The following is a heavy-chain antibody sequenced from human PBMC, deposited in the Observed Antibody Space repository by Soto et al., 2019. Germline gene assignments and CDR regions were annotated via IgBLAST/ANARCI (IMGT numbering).Heavy chain of an antibody. CDR3: ARDRYDSSGYVIIDAFDI. D-gene: IGHD3-22*01. J-gene: IGHJ3*02. CDR1: GGSISSSNW. Sequence: QVQLQESGPGLVKPSGTLSLTCAVSGGSISSSNWWSWVRQPPGKGLEWIGEIYHSGSTNYNPSLRSRVTISVDKSRNRLSLTLSSVTAAATAVYYCARDRYDSSGYVIIDAFDIWGQGTMVTVSS. V-gene: IGHV4-4*02. CDR2: IYHSGST.